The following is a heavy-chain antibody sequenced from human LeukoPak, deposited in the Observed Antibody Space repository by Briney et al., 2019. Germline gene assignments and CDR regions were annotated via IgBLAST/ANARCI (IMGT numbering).Heavy chain of an antibody. J-gene: IGHJ3*02. Sequence: SGTLSLTCAVYGGSFSGYYWSWIRQPPGKGLEWIGEINHSGSTNYNPSLKSRVTISVDTSKNQFSLKLSSVTAADTAVYYCATRPFTYYDFWSGGFDAFDIWGQGTMVTVSS. CDR1: GGSFSGYY. CDR3: ATRPFTYYDFWSGGFDAFDI. D-gene: IGHD3-3*01. CDR2: INHSGST. V-gene: IGHV4-34*01.